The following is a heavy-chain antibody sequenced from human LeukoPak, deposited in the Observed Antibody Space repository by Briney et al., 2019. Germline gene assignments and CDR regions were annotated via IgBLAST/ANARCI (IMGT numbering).Heavy chain of an antibody. V-gene: IGHV5-51*01. CDR1: GYTFTSYW. CDR2: LYPGDSDT. CDR3: ARLGIAAADY. D-gene: IGHD6-13*01. J-gene: IGHJ4*02. Sequence: GGSLKISCKVSGYTFTSYWIGWVRQMPGKGLEWMGILYPGDSDTRYSPSFQGQVTMSADKSISTAYLQWSSLKASDTAMYYCARLGIAAADYWGQGILVTVSS.